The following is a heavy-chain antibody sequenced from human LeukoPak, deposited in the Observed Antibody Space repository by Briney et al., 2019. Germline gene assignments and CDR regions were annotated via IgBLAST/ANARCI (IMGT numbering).Heavy chain of an antibody. V-gene: IGHV3-53*01. J-gene: IGHJ4*02. D-gene: IGHD4-17*01. CDR1: GFSVNDNY. CDR2: MFPDGRT. CDR3: ARTNPVYGDYDY. Sequence: GGSLRLSCAVSGFSVNDNYMSWVRQAPGKGLQWVSVMFPDGRTYYADSVKGRFTISRDLARNTLLLQTHSLRADDTAVHYCARTNPVYGDYDYWGQGTLVTVSS.